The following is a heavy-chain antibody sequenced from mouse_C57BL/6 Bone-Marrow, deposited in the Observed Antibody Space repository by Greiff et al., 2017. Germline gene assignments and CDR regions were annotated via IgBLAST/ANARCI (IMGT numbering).Heavy chain of an antibody. Sequence: EVHLVESGGGLVKPGGSLKLSCAASGFTFSSYAMSWVRQTPEKRLEWVATISDGGSYTYYPDNVKGRFTISRDNAKNNLYLQMSHLKSEDTAMDYCARGDYDDYYDGWGQGTTLTVAS. D-gene: IGHD2-4*01. CDR1: GFTFSSYA. CDR2: ISDGGSYT. V-gene: IGHV5-4*01. CDR3: ARGDYDDYYDG. J-gene: IGHJ2*01.